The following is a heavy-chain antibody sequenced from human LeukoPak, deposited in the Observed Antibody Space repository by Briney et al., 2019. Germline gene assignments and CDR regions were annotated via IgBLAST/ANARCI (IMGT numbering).Heavy chain of an antibody. CDR3: ARGPTIMVRGVSNKWFDP. CDR1: GFTFSDYS. Sequence: GGSLRLSCAASGFTFSDYSMNWVRQAPGKGLEWVSSISGSSTYIYYADSVKGRFTISRDNAKSSLYLQMISLRAEDTAVYYCARGPTIMVRGVSNKWFDPWGQGTLVTVSS. CDR2: ISGSSTYI. J-gene: IGHJ5*02. D-gene: IGHD3-10*01. V-gene: IGHV3-21*01.